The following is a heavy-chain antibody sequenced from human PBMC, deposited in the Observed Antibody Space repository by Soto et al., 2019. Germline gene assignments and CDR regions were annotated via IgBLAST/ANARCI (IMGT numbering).Heavy chain of an antibody. CDR2: INPSSGST. CDR1: GYTFTSYY. D-gene: IGHD1-1*01. J-gene: IGHJ5*02. Sequence: ASVKVSCKASGYTFTSYYLHWVRQAPGQGLEWMGIINPSSGSTNYAQKFQGRVTMTRDTSTSTVYMELSSLRSKDTAVYYCARRIGTYSKIGGWFDPWGQGTLVTVSS. V-gene: IGHV1-46*01. CDR3: ARRIGTYSKIGGWFDP.